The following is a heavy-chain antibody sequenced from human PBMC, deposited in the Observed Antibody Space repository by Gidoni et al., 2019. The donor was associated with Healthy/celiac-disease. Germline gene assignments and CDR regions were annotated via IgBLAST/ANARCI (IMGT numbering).Heavy chain of an antibody. Sequence: QVQLVQSGAEVKKPGASVKVSCKASGYTFTSYGISWVRQAPGQGLEWMGWISAYNGNTNYAQKLQGRVTMTTDTSTSTAYMELRSLRSDDTAVYYCAREPPLNYYDSSGYYPVSDYWGQGTLVTVSS. CDR3: AREPPLNYYDSSGYYPVSDY. J-gene: IGHJ4*02. V-gene: IGHV1-18*04. D-gene: IGHD3-22*01. CDR1: GYTFTSYG. CDR2: ISAYNGNT.